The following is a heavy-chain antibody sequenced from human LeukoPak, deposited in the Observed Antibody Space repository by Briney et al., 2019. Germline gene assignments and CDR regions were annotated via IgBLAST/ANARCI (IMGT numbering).Heavy chain of an antibody. D-gene: IGHD5-12*01. CDR2: ISYDGSNK. CDR1: GFTFSSYG. CDR3: ANGRDIVATILDY. J-gene: IGHJ4*02. V-gene: IGHV3-30*18. Sequence: GRSLRLSCAASGFTFSSYGMDWVRQAPGKGLEWVAVISYDGSNKYYADSVKGRFTISRDNSKNTLYLQMNSLRAEDTAVYYCANGRDIVATILDYWGQGTLVTVSS.